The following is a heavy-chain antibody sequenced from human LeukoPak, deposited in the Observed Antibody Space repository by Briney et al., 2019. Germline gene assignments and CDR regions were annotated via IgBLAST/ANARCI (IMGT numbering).Heavy chain of an antibody. CDR1: GYTFTGYY. V-gene: IGHV1-18*04. D-gene: IGHD3-3*01. J-gene: IGHJ3*02. Sequence: EASVKVSCKASGYTFTGYYMHWVRQAPGQGLEWMGWISAYNGNTNYAQKLQGRVTMTTDTSTSTAYMELRSLRSDDTAVYYCARDSTYYDFWSGSRAARHDAFDIWGQGTMVTVSS. CDR2: ISAYNGNT. CDR3: ARDSTYYDFWSGSRAARHDAFDI.